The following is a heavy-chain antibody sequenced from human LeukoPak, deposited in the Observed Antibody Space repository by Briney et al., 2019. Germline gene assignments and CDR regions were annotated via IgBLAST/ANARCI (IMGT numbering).Heavy chain of an antibody. V-gene: IGHV1-2*02. J-gene: IGHJ5*02. D-gene: IGHD6-19*01. CDR3: ARVGQWLVDVYWFDP. CDR2: INPNSGGT. CDR1: GYTFTGYY. Sequence: GASVKVSCKASGYTFTGYYMHWVRQAPGQGLEWMGWINPNSGGTNYAQKFQGRVTMTRDTSISTAYMELSRLRSDDTAVYYCARVGQWLVDVYWFDPWGQGTLVTVSS.